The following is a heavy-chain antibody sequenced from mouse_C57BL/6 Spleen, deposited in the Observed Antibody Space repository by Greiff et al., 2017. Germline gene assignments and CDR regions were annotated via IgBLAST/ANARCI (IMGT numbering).Heavy chain of an antibody. CDR1: GYTFPDYE. Sequence: QVQLQQSGAELVRPGASVTLSCKASGYTFPDYEMHWVKQTPVHGLEWIGAIDPETGGTAYNQQFKGKGILTADKSSSTAYMALRSLTSEDSAVEYSTRDYYGRSYGYVDVGGTGTTVTVSS. J-gene: IGHJ1*03. CDR2: IDPETGGT. D-gene: IGHD1-1*01. CDR3: TRDYYGRSYGYVDV. V-gene: IGHV1-15*01.